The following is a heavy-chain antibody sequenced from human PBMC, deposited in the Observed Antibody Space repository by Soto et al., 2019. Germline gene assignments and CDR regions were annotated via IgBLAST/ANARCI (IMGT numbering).Heavy chain of an antibody. CDR3: AREGLTMVRGVIIKISPIDY. CDR2: IIPIFGTA. CDR1: GGTFSSYA. V-gene: IGHV1-69*13. Sequence: ASVKVSCKASGGTFSSYAISWVRQAPGQGLEWMGGIIPIFGTANYAQKFQGRVTITADESTSTAYMELSSLRSEDTAVYYCAREGLTMVRGVIIKISPIDYWGQGTLVTVSS. D-gene: IGHD3-10*01. J-gene: IGHJ4*02.